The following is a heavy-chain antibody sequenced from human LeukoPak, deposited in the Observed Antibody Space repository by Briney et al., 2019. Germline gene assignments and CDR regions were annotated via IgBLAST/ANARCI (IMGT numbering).Heavy chain of an antibody. CDR3: ASAPRYSSSWPNNWFDP. V-gene: IGHV1-69*13. Sequence: SVKVSCKASGGTVSSYAISWVRQAPGQGLEWMGGIIPFFGTANYAQKFQGRVTITADESTSTAYMELSSLRSEDTAVYFCASAPRYSSSWPNNWFDPWGQGTLVTVSS. D-gene: IGHD6-13*01. CDR1: GGTVSSYA. CDR2: IIPFFGTA. J-gene: IGHJ5*02.